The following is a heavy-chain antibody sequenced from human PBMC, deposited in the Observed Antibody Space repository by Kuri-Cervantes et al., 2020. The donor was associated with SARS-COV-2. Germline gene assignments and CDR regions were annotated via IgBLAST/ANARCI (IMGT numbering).Heavy chain of an antibody. CDR1: GGSFSGYY. CDR3: ARSSSWYAVDY. D-gene: IGHD6-13*01. J-gene: IGHJ4*02. CDR2: IYYSGST. V-gene: IGHV4-59*01. Sequence: SETLSLTCAVYGGSFSGYYWSWIRQPPGKGLEWIGYIYYSGSTNYNPSLKSRVTISVDRSKNQFSLKLSSVTAADTAVYYCARSSSWYAVDYWGQGTLVTVSS.